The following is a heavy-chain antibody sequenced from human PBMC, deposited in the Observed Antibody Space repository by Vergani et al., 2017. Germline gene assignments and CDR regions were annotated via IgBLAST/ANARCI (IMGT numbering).Heavy chain of an antibody. Sequence: EVQLVQYGAEVKKPGATVKISCKVSGYTFTDYYMHWVQQAPGKGLEWMGLVDPEGSETIYAEKFQGRVTITADTSTDTAYMELSSLRSEDTAVYYCVVAATKYYFDYWGQGTLVTVSS. CDR2: VDPEGSET. CDR1: GYTFTDYY. V-gene: IGHV1-69-2*01. D-gene: IGHD2-15*01. J-gene: IGHJ4*02. CDR3: VVAATKYYFDY.